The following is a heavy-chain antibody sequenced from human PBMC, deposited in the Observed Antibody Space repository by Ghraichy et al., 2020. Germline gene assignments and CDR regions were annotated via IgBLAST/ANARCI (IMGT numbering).Heavy chain of an antibody. Sequence: GGSLRLSCAASAASGFTFSAYGIHWVRRAPGTGLVWVAAISSDGTEKFYAGSVRGRFTISRDNSMNTVYLEMNSLRAEDSGVYYCARGPVRGQWFFDFWGRGTLVTVSP. D-gene: IGHD3-10*01. V-gene: IGHV3-30*04. CDR1: GFTFSAYG. J-gene: IGHJ2*01. CDR2: ISSDGTEK. CDR3: ARGPVRGQWFFDF.